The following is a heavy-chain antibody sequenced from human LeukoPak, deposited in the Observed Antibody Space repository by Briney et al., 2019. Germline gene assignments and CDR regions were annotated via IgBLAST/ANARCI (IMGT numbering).Heavy chain of an antibody. V-gene: IGHV3-33*01. D-gene: IGHD1-7*01. J-gene: IGHJ4*02. CDR3: ACTPELQEYYFDY. Sequence: PGGSLRLSCAASGFTFSSYGMHWVRQAPGKGLEWVAVIWYDGSNKYYADSVKGRFTISRDNSKNTLYLQMNSLRAEDTAVYYCACTPELQEYYFDYWGQGTLVTVSS. CDR2: IWYDGSNK. CDR1: GFTFSSYG.